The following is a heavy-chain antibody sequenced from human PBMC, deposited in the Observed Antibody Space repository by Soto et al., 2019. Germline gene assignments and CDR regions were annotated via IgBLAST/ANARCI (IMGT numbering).Heavy chain of an antibody. CDR1: GGTLSSYP. J-gene: IGHJ4*02. D-gene: IGHD1-26*01. Sequence: GSSVKVSCKASGGTLSSYPISWVRQAPGQGLEWMGEIIPLFGTANYAPKFQGRVTITADESTSTAYMELSSLRSEDTAVYYCARDVYSGSYSYFDYWGQGTLVTVSS. CDR3: ARDVYSGSYSYFDY. CDR2: IIPLFGTA. V-gene: IGHV1-69*13.